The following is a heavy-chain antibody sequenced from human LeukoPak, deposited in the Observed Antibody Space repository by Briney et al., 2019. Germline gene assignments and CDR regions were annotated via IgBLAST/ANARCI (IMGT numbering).Heavy chain of an antibody. V-gene: IGHV3-9*01. CDR2: ISWNSGSI. CDR1: GFTFDDYA. D-gene: IGHD1-1*01. Sequence: PGGSLRLSCAASGFTFDDYAMYWVRQAPGKGLEWVSGISWNSGSIDYADSVKGRFTISRDNAKNSLYLQMNSLRVEDTALYYCVKDMSERGGVYWGQGTLVTVSS. J-gene: IGHJ4*02. CDR3: VKDMSERGGVY.